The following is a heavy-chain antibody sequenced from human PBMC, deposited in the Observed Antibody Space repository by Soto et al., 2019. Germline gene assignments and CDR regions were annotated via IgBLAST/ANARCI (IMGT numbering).Heavy chain of an antibody. D-gene: IGHD6-13*01. V-gene: IGHV3-23*01. J-gene: IGHJ4*02. CDR3: AKSIIAAGTYHFDN. CDR1: GFTFTGYA. CDR2: ISGSGSST. Sequence: GGSLRLSCAASGFTFTGYAMSWVRQAPGKGLEWVSGISGSGSSTDYADSVKGRFIISRDSSNNTVYLQMNSLTAEDTAMYYCAKSIIAAGTYHFDNWGQGALVTVSS.